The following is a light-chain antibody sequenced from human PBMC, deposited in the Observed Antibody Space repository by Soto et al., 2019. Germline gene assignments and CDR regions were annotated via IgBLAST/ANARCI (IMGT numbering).Light chain of an antibody. Sequence: EIVLTQSPGTLSLSPGERATLSCRASQSVSSSYLAWYQQKPGQAPRLLIYGASSRATGIPARFSVRGSGTEFTLTISSLQPDDFATYYCQQYNSYWTFGQGTKVDIK. CDR3: QQYNSYWT. CDR2: GAS. V-gene: IGKV3-20*01. CDR1: QSVSSSY. J-gene: IGKJ1*01.